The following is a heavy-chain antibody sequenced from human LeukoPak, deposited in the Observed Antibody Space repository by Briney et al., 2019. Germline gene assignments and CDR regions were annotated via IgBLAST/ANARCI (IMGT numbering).Heavy chain of an antibody. CDR2: IGVGSRTI. CDR1: GFTFSSYS. Sequence: PGGSLPLSCVASGFTFSSYSMSWVRQAPPKGLEWISYIGVGSRTIYYADSVKGRFTISRDDAKNSLFLQMVNLRAEDTAVYYCARKALLNFWGQGTQVAVSS. CDR3: ARKALLNF. V-gene: IGHV3-48*01. D-gene: IGHD2/OR15-2a*01. J-gene: IGHJ4*02.